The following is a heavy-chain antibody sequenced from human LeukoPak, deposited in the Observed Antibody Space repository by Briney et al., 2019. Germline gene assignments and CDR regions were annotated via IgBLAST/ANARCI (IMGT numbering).Heavy chain of an antibody. CDR1: GGSISSGDYY. V-gene: IGHV4-30-4*01. J-gene: IGHJ5*02. D-gene: IGHD4-17*01. Sequence: SETLSLTCTVSGGSISSGDYYWSWIRQPPGKGLEWIGYIYYSGSTYYNPSLKSRVTISVDSSKNQFSLKLSSVTAADTAVYYCARRGAGGDYGWFDPWGQGTLVTVSS. CDR3: ARRGAGGDYGWFDP. CDR2: IYYSGST.